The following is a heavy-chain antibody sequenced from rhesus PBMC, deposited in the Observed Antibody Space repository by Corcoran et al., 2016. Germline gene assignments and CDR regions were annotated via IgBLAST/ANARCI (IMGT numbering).Heavy chain of an antibody. J-gene: IGHJ4*01. CDR1: GGSISSHH. D-gene: IGHD2-27*01. CDR3: ARSGDRVVFTAGFDY. V-gene: IGHV4-173*01. Sequence: QLQLQESGPGLVKPSETLSLICAVSGGSISSHHWSWIRQHPGKGLEWIGRISGSGGSTDYNPSLKSRVTISTDTSKNQFSLKLSSVTAADTAVYYCARSGDRVVFTAGFDYWGQGVLVTVSS. CDR2: ISGSGGST.